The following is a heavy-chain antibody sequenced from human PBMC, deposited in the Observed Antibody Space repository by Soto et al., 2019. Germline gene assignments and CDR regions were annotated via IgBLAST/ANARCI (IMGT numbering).Heavy chain of an antibody. J-gene: IGHJ6*02. CDR2: ISAYNGDT. CDR1: GYTFTSYG. Sequence: QVQLVQSGAEVKKPGASVKVSCKASGYTFTSYGISWVRQAPGQGLEWMGWISAYNGDTNYAQKLQGRVTMTTDTSTSTAYMELRSLRSDDTAVYYCAREGRVGATTRYYYYYGMDVWGQGTTVTVSS. D-gene: IGHD1-26*01. CDR3: AREGRVGATTRYYYYYGMDV. V-gene: IGHV1-18*01.